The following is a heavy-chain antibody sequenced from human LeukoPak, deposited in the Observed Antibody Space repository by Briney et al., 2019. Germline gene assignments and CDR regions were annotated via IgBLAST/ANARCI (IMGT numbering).Heavy chain of an antibody. J-gene: IGHJ3*02. V-gene: IGHV1-46*01. CDR2: INPSAGST. CDR3: GRVSCGGNCYSLIGTFDI. CDR1: GYTFTSYY. D-gene: IGHD2-15*01. Sequence: GASVKVSCKASGYTFTSYYMHWVRQAPGQGLEWMGIINPSAGSTSYAQKFQARVTITADESTSTAYMKMSSLRSEDTAVYYCGRVSCGGNCYSLIGTFDIWGQGTMVTVSS.